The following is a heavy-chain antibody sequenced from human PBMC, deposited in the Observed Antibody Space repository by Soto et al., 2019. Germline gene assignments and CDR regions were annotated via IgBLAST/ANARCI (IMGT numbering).Heavy chain of an antibody. J-gene: IGHJ6*02. CDR1: GVTFSSYS. V-gene: IGHV3-48*01. CDR3: ARELGFDAVARMDV. CDR2: ISSSSSSV. D-gene: IGHD6-19*01. Sequence: EVQLVESGGGLVQPGGSLRLSCTASGVTFSSYSMVWVRQAPGKGLEWVSYISSSSSSVYYADSVKGRFSTSRDNAKNSTSLQMNSLRVEYTGVYYCARELGFDAVARMDVWGQGTKVTVSS.